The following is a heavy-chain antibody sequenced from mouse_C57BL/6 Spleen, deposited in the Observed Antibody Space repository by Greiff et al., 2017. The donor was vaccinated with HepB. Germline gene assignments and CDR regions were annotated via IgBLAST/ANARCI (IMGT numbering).Heavy chain of an antibody. CDR2: INPNNGGT. J-gene: IGHJ4*01. Sequence: VQLQQSGPELVKPGASVKISCKASGYPFTDYYMNWVKQSHGKSLEWIGDINPNNGGTSYNQKFKGKATLTVDKSSSTAYMALRSLTSEDSAVYYCARWGSFAMDYWGQGTSVTVSS. V-gene: IGHV1-26*01. CDR1: GYPFTDYY. CDR3: ARWGSFAMDY. D-gene: IGHD1-1*02.